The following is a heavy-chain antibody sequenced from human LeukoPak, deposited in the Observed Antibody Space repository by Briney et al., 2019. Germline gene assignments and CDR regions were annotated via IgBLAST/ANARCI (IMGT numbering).Heavy chain of an antibody. V-gene: IGHV4-59*01. J-gene: IGHJ4*02. CDR2: IYSRGST. CDR1: GGSFSGYY. CDR3: ARGRYYDSSGYYLDY. D-gene: IGHD3-22*01. Sequence: SETLSLTCAVYGGSFSGYYWSWIRQPPGKGLEWVGYIYSRGSTNYNPSLKSRVTISVDTSKNQFSLKLTSVTAADAAVYYCARGRYYDSSGYYLDYWGQGTLVTVSS.